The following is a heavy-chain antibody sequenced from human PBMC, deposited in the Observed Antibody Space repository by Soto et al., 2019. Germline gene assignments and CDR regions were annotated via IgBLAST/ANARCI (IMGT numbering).Heavy chain of an antibody. CDR2: IYYTGST. D-gene: IGHD2-21*02. V-gene: IGHV4-59*01. Sequence: SETLSLTCTVSGGSISRYYWNWIRQPPGKGLEWIGYIYYTGSTNYNPSLKSRVTISVDTSKNQFSLKLSSVTAADTAVYYCARDLWGYCGTDCYPLDVWGQGTTVTVSS. CDR1: GGSISRYY. J-gene: IGHJ6*02. CDR3: ARDLWGYCGTDCYPLDV.